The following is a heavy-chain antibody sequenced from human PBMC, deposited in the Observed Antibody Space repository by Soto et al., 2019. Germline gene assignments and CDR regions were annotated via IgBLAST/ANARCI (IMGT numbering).Heavy chain of an antibody. CDR3: ARVVIGYSSGWFASLFDY. D-gene: IGHD6-19*01. CDR1: GGSINSRDYY. V-gene: IGHV4-30-4*08. Sequence: PSETLSLTCTVSGGSINSRDYYWSWIRQPPGKGLEWVGYIYHSGSTYYNPSLKSRVTISADTSRNQFSLRLSSVTAADTAVYYCARVVIGYSSGWFASLFDYWGQGTLVTVSS. CDR2: IYHSGST. J-gene: IGHJ4*02.